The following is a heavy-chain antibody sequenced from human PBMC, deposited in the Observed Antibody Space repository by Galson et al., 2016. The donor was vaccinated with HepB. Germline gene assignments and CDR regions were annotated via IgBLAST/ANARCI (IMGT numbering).Heavy chain of an antibody. CDR3: TTWLSHHFDY. CDR2: IGGPTPNT. J-gene: IGHJ4*02. D-gene: IGHD6-19*01. V-gene: IGHV3-23*01. Sequence: SLRLSCAASGFTFRNYALSWVRRAPGKGLEWVSHIGGPTPNTHCADSVRGRFSNYRDNSRDTLYLQMDSLTAEDSAIYYCTTWLSHHFDYWGQGTRVTVSS. CDR1: GFTFRNYA.